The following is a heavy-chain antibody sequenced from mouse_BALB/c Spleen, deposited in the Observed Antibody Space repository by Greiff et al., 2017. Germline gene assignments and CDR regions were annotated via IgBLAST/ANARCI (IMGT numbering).Heavy chain of an antibody. CDR3: ARNYFDY. Sequence: EVQGVESGAELVKPGASVKLSCTASGFNIKDTYMHWVKQRPEQGLEWIGRIDPANGNTKYDPKFQGKATITADTSSNTAYLQLSILTSEDTAVCYCARNYFDYWGQGTTLTVSS. CDR2: IDPANGNT. J-gene: IGHJ2*01. CDR1: GFNIKDTY. V-gene: IGHV14-3*02.